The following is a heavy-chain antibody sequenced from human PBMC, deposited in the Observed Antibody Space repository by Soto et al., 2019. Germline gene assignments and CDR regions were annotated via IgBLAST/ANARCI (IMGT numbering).Heavy chain of an antibody. Sequence: QVQLVQSGAEVKKPGASVKVACKASGYTFTSYDINRVRQATGQGLEWMGWMNPNSANTGYAQKLPGGATMTRNNSISTAYMELGSLRSEDTAVYYGAREWVRGMDVWGQGTTVTVSS. CDR3: AREWVRGMDV. D-gene: IGHD1-26*01. J-gene: IGHJ6*02. CDR1: GYTFTSYD. V-gene: IGHV1-8*01. CDR2: MNPNSANT.